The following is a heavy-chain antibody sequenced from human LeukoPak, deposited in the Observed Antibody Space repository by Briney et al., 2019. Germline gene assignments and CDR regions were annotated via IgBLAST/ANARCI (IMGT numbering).Heavy chain of an antibody. J-gene: IGHJ6*04. Sequence: GGSLRLSCAASGFTFSSYAMSWVRQAPGKGLEWVSAISGSGGSTYYADSVKGRFTISRDNSKNTLYLQMNSLRAEDTAVYYYAKGERRYYYYGMDVWGKGTTVTVSS. D-gene: IGHD1-1*01. V-gene: IGHV3-23*01. CDR3: AKGERRYYYYGMDV. CDR2: ISGSGGST. CDR1: GFTFSSYA.